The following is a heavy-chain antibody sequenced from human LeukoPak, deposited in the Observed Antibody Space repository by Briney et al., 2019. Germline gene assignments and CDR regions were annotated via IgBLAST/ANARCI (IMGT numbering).Heavy chain of an antibody. J-gene: IGHJ4*02. CDR3: ARGRGSGWYPFAY. CDR2: INHSGST. V-gene: IGHV4-34*01. D-gene: IGHD6-19*01. Sequence: SETLSLTCAVSGGSISSGGYYWSWIRQPPGKGLEWIGEINHSGSTNYNPSLKSRVTISVDTSKNQFSLKLSSVTAADTAVYYCARGRGSGWYPFAYWGQGTLVTVSS. CDR1: GGSISSGGYY.